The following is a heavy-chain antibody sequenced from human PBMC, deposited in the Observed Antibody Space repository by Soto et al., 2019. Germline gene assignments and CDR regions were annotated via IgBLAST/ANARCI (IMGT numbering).Heavy chain of an antibody. CDR3: TKDSHWAIISPTHDY. CDR2: ISGSGGST. V-gene: IGHV3-23*01. J-gene: IGHJ4*02. D-gene: IGHD2-2*01. Sequence: GGSLRLSCAASGFTFSSYAMSWVRQAPGKGLEWVSAISGSGGSTYYADSVKGRFTISRDTSNNILFLQMNSLRAEDTAIYYYTKDSHWAIISPTHDYWGQGTLVTVSS. CDR1: GFTFSSYA.